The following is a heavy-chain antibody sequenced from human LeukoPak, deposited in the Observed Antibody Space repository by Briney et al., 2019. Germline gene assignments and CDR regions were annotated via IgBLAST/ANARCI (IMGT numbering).Heavy chain of an antibody. CDR2: IYYSGST. J-gene: IGHJ5*02. CDR3: ARGPLLRFLEWYPSWFDP. Sequence: SETLSLTCTVSGGSISSYYWSWIRQPPGKGLEWIGYIYYSGSTNYNPSLKSRVTISVDTTKNQFSLKLSSVTAADTAVYYCARGPLLRFLEWYPSWFDPWGQGTLVTVSS. V-gene: IGHV4-59*01. D-gene: IGHD3-3*01. CDR1: GGSISSYY.